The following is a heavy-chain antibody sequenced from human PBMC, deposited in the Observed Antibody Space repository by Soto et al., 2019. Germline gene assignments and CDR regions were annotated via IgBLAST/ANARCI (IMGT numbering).Heavy chain of an antibody. Sequence: ASVKVSCKVSGYTLTELSMHWVRQAPGKGLEWMGGFDPEDGETIYAQKFQGRVTMTEDTSTDTAYMELSSLRSEDTAVYYCATFPYNWNDYYYYGMDVWGQGTTVPVSS. CDR1: GYTLTELS. V-gene: IGHV1-24*01. J-gene: IGHJ6*02. D-gene: IGHD1-1*01. CDR2: FDPEDGET. CDR3: ATFPYNWNDYYYYGMDV.